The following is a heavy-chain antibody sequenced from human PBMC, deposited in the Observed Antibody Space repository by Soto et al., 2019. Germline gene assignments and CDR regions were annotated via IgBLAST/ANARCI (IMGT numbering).Heavy chain of an antibody. D-gene: IGHD3-10*01. CDR2: ISYDGRNT. CDR3: ARAKWHDGSGRVREFDY. J-gene: IGHJ4*02. V-gene: IGHV3-33*01. Sequence: GGSLRLSCAASGFTFGGYCMHLVRQAPGKGLEWEAAISYDGRNTYYADSVQGRFAISRDNSKNTMYLQMNSLRVEDTAVYYCARAKWHDGSGRVREFDYWGQGALVTVSS. CDR1: GFTFGGYC.